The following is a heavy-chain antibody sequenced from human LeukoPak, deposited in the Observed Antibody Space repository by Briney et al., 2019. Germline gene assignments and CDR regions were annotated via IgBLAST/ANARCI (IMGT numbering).Heavy chain of an antibody. CDR3: AREGKLKSIAY. Sequence: GGSLRLSCAASGFTFSSYWMSWVRQTPGKGLEWVANIKQDGSEKYYVDSVKGRFTISRDNAKNSLYLQMNSLRAEDTAVYYCAREGKLKSIAYWGQGTLVTVSS. J-gene: IGHJ4*02. CDR2: IKQDGSEK. CDR1: GFTFSSYW. D-gene: IGHD2-15*01. V-gene: IGHV3-7*01.